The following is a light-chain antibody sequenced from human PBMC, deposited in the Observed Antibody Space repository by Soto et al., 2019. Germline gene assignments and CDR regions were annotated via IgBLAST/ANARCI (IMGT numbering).Light chain of an antibody. CDR3: QQSYSSPPT. Sequence: EIVLTQSPGTLSLSPGERATLSCRASQSVSSSFIAWYQHKPGQAPRLLIYGASSRATGIPDRFSGSGSGTDFTLTISRLEPEDFATYFCQQSYSSPPTFGQGTKVEI. CDR1: QSVSSSF. J-gene: IGKJ1*01. V-gene: IGKV3-20*01. CDR2: GAS.